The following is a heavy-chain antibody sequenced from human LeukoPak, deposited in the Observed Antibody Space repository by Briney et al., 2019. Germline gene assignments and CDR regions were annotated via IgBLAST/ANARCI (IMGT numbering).Heavy chain of an antibody. Sequence: GGSLRLSCAASGFTFRNYAMSWVRQAPGKGLEWVSAISAGGGGTYYADSVKGRFTISRDNSKSTLYLQMNSLRAEDTAVYYCAKAWLVGGYFDYWGRGTLVTVSS. CDR2: ISAGGGGT. J-gene: IGHJ4*02. D-gene: IGHD6-19*01. CDR3: AKAWLVGGYFDY. V-gene: IGHV3-23*01. CDR1: GFTFRNYA.